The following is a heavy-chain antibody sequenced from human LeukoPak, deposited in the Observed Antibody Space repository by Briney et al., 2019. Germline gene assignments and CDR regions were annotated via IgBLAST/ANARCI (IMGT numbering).Heavy chain of an antibody. CDR2: ISAGGGST. CDR1: GFTFSSYA. Sequence: PGGSLRLSCAASGFTFSSYAMSWVRQAPGKGLEWVSGISAGGGSTYYADSVKGRFTISRDDAKNSLYLQMNSLRAEDTAVYYCARDPGDAFDIWGQGTTVTVSS. CDR3: ARDPGDAFDI. J-gene: IGHJ3*02. V-gene: IGHV3-23*01.